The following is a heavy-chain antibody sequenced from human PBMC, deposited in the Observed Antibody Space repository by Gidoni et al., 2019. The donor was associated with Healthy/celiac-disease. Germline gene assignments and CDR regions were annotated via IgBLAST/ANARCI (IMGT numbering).Heavy chain of an antibody. J-gene: IGHJ4*02. CDR1: GFTFEDYT. CDR2: ISWDGGST. V-gene: IGHV3-43*01. Sequence: EVQLVESGGVVVQPGGSLRLSCAASGFTFEDYTMHWVRQAPGKGLEWVSLISWDGGSTYYADSVKGRFTISRDNSKNSLYLQMNSLRTEDTALYYCAKDSRSGWRYLIDYWGQGTLVTVSS. D-gene: IGHD6-19*01. CDR3: AKDSRSGWRYLIDY.